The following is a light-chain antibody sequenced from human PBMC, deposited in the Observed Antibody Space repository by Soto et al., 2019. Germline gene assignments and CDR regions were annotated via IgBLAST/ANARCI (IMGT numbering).Light chain of an antibody. CDR2: GAS. CDR1: QSVSSN. J-gene: IGKJ1*01. Sequence: IVMTQSRATMSLSPGERATLCVRASQSVSSNLAWYQQKLGQAPRLLIYGASTRATDIPPRFSGSGSGTEFTLTISSLQPDDFATYYCQQYSSAWTFGQGTKVDIK. V-gene: IGKV3-15*01. CDR3: QQYSSAWT.